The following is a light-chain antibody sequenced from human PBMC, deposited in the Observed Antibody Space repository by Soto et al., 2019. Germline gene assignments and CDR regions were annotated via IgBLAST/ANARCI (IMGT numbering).Light chain of an antibody. CDR2: EVS. Sequence: QSVLTQPASVSGSPGQSITSCCTGTSSDVGGYNYVSWYQQHPGKAHKLMIYEVSNRPSGVSNRFSGSKSGNTASLTISGLQAEDEADYYCSSYTSSSTPYVFGTGTKVTGL. J-gene: IGLJ1*01. CDR3: SSYTSSSTPYV. V-gene: IGLV2-14*01. CDR1: SSDVGGYNY.